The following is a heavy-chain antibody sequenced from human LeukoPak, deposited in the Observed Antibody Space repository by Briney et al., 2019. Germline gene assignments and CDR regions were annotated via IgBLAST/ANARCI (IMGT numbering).Heavy chain of an antibody. CDR3: TRQRTGPHYYYYYMDV. CDR2: IRSKANSYAT. J-gene: IGHJ6*03. D-gene: IGHD1-1*01. Sequence: GGSLRLSCAASGFTFSGSAMHWVRQASGKGLEWVGRIRSKANSYATAYAASVKGRFTISRDDSKNTAYLQMNSLKTEDTAVYYCTRQRTGPHYYYYYMDVWGKGTTVTVSS. CDR1: GFTFSGSA. V-gene: IGHV3-73*01.